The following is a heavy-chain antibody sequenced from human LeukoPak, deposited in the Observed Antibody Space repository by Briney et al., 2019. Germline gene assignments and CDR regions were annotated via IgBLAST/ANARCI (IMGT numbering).Heavy chain of an antibody. CDR3: TCPSAAGPN. V-gene: IGHV3-7*03. CDR2: IRQDGSQK. CDR1: GFTFSSYW. J-gene: IGHJ4*02. D-gene: IGHD6-13*01. Sequence: GGSLRLSCAASGFTFSSYWMSWVRQAPGKGLEWVANIRQDGSQKYHVDSVKGRFTISRDNAKNSLYLQMNSLRAEDTAMYYCTCPSAAGPNWGQGTLVAVSS.